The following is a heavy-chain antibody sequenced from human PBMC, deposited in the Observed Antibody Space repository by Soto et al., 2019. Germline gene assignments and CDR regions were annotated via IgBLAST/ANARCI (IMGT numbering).Heavy chain of an antibody. J-gene: IGHJ6*02. Sequence: PVKVCCKGSGYTFTSYSIHWVLQPRRQRLERLAGIIPIYGTANYAHKLHARVTIPADKSTSTAYMELSSLRSDDNAVYYRASTTFDTAMAIYYHSYGMDVCGQGATVTGPS. CDR1: GYTFTSYS. D-gene: IGHD5-18*01. CDR3: ASTTFDTAMAIYYHSYGMDV. CDR2: IIPIYGTA. V-gene: IGHV1-69*06.